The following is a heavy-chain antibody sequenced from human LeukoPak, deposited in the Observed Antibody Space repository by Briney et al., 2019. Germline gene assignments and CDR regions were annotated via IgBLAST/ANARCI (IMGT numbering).Heavy chain of an antibody. CDR3: AMITVTTGVDS. CDR2: IAPSGDT. Sequence: GGSLRLSCAASGFTLSIYDMHWVRQPTGKGLEWVSAIAPSGDTYYPGSVKGRFTISRENAKNSLYLEMNSLRVGDTAVYYCAMITVTTGVDSWGQGTLVTVSS. V-gene: IGHV3-13*01. J-gene: IGHJ4*02. D-gene: IGHD4-17*01. CDR1: GFTLSIYD.